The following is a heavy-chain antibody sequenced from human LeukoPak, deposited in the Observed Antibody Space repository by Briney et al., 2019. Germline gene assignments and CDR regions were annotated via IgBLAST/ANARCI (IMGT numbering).Heavy chain of an antibody. D-gene: IGHD4-17*01. J-gene: IGHJ4*02. CDR1: GFTFSSYA. V-gene: IGHV3-23*01. CDR3: AKRMTTVTTFDF. Sequence: PGGSLRLSCAASGFTFSSYAMNWVRQAPGKGLEWVSVISGSGGGTSYADPVKGRFTISRDNSKNTLYLQMNSLRAGDTAVYYCAKRMTTVTTFDFWGQGTLVTVSS. CDR2: ISGSGGGT.